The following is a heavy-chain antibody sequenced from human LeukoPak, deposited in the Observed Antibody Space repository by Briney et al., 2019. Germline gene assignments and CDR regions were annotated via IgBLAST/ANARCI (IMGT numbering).Heavy chain of an antibody. CDR1: GFTFSSYG. V-gene: IGHV3-30*18. D-gene: IGHD2-21*02. J-gene: IGHJ5*02. CDR3: AKGRGVPYEVVTAVLDP. Sequence: PGGSLRLSCAASGFTFSSYGIHWVRQAPGKGLEWVAVISYDGSNKFYGDSVKGRFTISRDNSKNTLYLQMNSLRGEDTAVYYCAKGRGVPYEVVTAVLDPWGQGTLATVSS. CDR2: ISYDGSNK.